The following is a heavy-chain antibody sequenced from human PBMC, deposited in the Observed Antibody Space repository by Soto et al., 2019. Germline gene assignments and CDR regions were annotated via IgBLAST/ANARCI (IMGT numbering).Heavy chain of an antibody. CDR3: AKDGPFDSGGYWGSFDY. CDR2: ISGSGGST. CDR1: GFTFSSYA. Sequence: EVQLLESGGGLVQPGGSLRLSCAASGFTFSSYAMRWVRQAPGKGLEWVAAISGSGGSTYYADSVKGRFTISRDNSKNTLYLPMNSLRDEDTAVDYCAKDGPFDSGGYWGSFDYWGQGTLVTVSS. V-gene: IGHV3-23*01. J-gene: IGHJ4*02. D-gene: IGHD1-26*01.